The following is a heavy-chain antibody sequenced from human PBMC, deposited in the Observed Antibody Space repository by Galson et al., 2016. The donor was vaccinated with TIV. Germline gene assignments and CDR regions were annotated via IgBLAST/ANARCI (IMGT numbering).Heavy chain of an antibody. V-gene: IGHV3-9*01. CDR2: ISSNSVYL. Sequence: SLRLSCAASGFTFGDYGMHWVRQSQGNGLEWVSGISSNSVYLGYADSVKGRFTISRDNAKNSLYLQMNSLRFEDTALYYCTKARGYGNGSPQDYYYGMDVWGQGTTVSVSS. CDR3: TKARGYGNGSPQDYYYGMDV. D-gene: IGHD5-18*01. J-gene: IGHJ6*02. CDR1: GFTFGDYG.